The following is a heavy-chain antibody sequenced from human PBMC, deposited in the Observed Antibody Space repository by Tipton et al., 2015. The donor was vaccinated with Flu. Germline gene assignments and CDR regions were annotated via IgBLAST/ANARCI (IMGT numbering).Heavy chain of an antibody. CDR1: GFKFSNYE. D-gene: IGHD2-2*01. V-gene: IGHV3-48*03. CDR2: ISSFGSTT. J-gene: IGHJ5*01. CDR3: ARGSSIGWMDRFDS. Sequence: GSLRLSCETSGFKFSNYEMNWVRQAPGKGLEWVAYISSFGSTTYYGDSVRGRFTISRDNAKNSLFLQMNGLRGEDTAVYYCARGSSIGWMDRFDSWGQGTRVTVPS.